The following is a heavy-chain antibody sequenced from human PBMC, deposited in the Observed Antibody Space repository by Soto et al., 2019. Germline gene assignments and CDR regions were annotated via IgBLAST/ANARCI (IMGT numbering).Heavy chain of an antibody. J-gene: IGHJ4*02. CDR2: ISYDGSNK. D-gene: IGHD6-19*01. Sequence: QVQLVESGGGVVQPGRSLRLSCAASGFPFSSYAMHGVRQAPGKGLEWVAVISYDGSNKYYADSVKGRFTISRDNSKNTLYLQMNSLRAEDTAVYYCARGGRMAGTWFDYWGQGTLVTVSS. V-gene: IGHV3-30-3*01. CDR1: GFPFSSYA. CDR3: ARGGRMAGTWFDY.